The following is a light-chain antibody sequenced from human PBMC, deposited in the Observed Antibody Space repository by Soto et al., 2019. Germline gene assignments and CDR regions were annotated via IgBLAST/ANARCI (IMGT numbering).Light chain of an antibody. J-gene: IGKJ5*01. CDR3: QHLNSYPIT. Sequence: DIQLTQSPSFLSASVGDRVTITCRASQGISNYLAWYQQKPGEAPKLLISVVSTLRSGVPSRFSGSGSGTEFSLTISSLQPEDFETYYCQHLNSYPITFGQGTRLEIK. V-gene: IGKV1-9*01. CDR2: VVS. CDR1: QGISNY.